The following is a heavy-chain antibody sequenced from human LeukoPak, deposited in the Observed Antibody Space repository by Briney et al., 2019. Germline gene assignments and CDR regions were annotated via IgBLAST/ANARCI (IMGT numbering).Heavy chain of an antibody. Sequence: GGSLRLSCAASGFTFSSYAMNWVRQAPGKGLEWVSSISNSDGSSHYADFVKGRFTISRDNSKNTLHLQMNSLRAEDTAVYYCAKSLGVGGYTRYKGFDQWGQGTLVTVSS. CDR3: AKSLGVGGYTRYKGFDQ. V-gene: IGHV3-23*01. CDR2: ISNSDGSS. CDR1: GFTFSSYA. D-gene: IGHD3-16*02. J-gene: IGHJ4*02.